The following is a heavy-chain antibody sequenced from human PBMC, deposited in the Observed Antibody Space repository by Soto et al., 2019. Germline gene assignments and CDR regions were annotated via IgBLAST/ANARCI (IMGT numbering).Heavy chain of an antibody. CDR2: ISYDGSNK. Sequence: GGSLRLSCAASGFTFSSYAMHWVRQAPGKGLEWVAVISYDGSNKYYADSVKGRFTISRDNSKNTLYLQMNSLRAEDTAVYYCARDLLVAGTWDYFDYWGQGTLVTVSS. D-gene: IGHD6-19*01. J-gene: IGHJ4*02. V-gene: IGHV3-30-3*01. CDR1: GFTFSSYA. CDR3: ARDLLVAGTWDYFDY.